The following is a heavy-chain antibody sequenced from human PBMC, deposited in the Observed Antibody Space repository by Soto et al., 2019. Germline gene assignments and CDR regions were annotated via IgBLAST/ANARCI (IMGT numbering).Heavy chain of an antibody. V-gene: IGHV4-31*01. CDR1: GGSISSGGYY. D-gene: IGHD3-10*01. CDR2: IYYSGST. Sequence: QVQLQESGPGLVKPSQTLSLTCTVSGGSISSGGYYWSWIRQHPGKGLEWIGYIYYSGSTYYNPSRQSHVTISVDTSKNQFSLKLSSVTAADTAVYYCGRSYQGYFDLWGRGTLVTVSS. CDR3: GRSYQGYFDL. J-gene: IGHJ2*01.